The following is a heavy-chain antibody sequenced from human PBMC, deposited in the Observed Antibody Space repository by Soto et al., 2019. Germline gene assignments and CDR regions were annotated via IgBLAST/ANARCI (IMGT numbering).Heavy chain of an antibody. CDR1: GGSISSGGYY. J-gene: IGHJ1*01. CDR2: IYYSGST. V-gene: IGHV4-31*03. CDR3: AREPSYGDDGYFQH. D-gene: IGHD4-17*01. Sequence: PSETLSLTCTVSGGSISSGGYYWSWIRQHPGKGLEWIGYIYYSGSTYYNPSLKSRVTISVDTSKNQFSLKLSSVTAADTAVYYCAREPSYGDDGYFQHWGQGTLVTVSS.